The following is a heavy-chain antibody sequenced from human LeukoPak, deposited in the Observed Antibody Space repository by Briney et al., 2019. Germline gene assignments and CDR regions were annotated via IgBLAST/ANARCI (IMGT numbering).Heavy chain of an antibody. Sequence: PSETLSLTCTVSGASVRGYYWSWIRQPPGKGLEWIGYIRYTGNTDYNPSLTSRVTMSVDTSKNQFSLMLTSVTAADTAVYYCARGYGSGSYNNFNKWGQGLLVAVSS. CDR3: ARGYGSGSYNNFNK. V-gene: IGHV4-59*02. CDR1: GASVRGYY. CDR2: IRYTGNT. D-gene: IGHD3-10*01. J-gene: IGHJ4*02.